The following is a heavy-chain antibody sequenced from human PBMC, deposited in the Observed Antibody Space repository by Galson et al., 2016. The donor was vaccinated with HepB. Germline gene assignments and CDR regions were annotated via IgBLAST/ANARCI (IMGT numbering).Heavy chain of an antibody. Sequence: SLRLSCAASGLIFSNYYISWIRQAPGKGLEWVTYISPSGTTKFYIDSAKGRSTISRDNANHSIYLQMNSLRVEDTAMYYCAASEYGSGSFNYWDQGILVSVSS. J-gene: IGHJ4*02. D-gene: IGHD3-10*01. CDR3: AASEYGSGSFNY. V-gene: IGHV3-11*01. CDR1: GLIFSNYY. CDR2: ISPSGTTK.